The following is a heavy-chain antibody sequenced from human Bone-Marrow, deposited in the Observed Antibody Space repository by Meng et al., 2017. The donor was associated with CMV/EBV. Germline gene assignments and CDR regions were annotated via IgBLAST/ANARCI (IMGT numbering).Heavy chain of an antibody. CDR2: ISAYNGNT. J-gene: IGHJ4*02. CDR1: GYTFTSYD. Sequence: ASVKVSCKASGYTFTSYDINWVRQAPGQGLEWMGWISAYNGNTNYAQKLQGRVTMTTDTSTSTAYMELRSLRSDDTAVYYCARGLPPESGSYFMDFDYWGQGTLVTVSS. D-gene: IGHD1-26*01. CDR3: ARGLPPESGSYFMDFDY. V-gene: IGHV1-18*01.